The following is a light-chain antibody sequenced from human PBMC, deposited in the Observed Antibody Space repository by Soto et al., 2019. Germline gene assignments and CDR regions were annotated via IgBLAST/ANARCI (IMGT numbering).Light chain of an antibody. CDR2: NVS. Sequence: QSALTQPASVSGSPGQSITISCTGTSSDVGSHNIVSWYQQHPGKAPKLMIYNVSERPSGVPDRFSGSKSGNTASLTISGLQAEDEADYYCCSYPRTYTYVIFGGGTKVTVL. CDR3: CSYPRTYTYVI. J-gene: IGLJ2*01. CDR1: SSDVGSHNI. V-gene: IGLV2-11*01.